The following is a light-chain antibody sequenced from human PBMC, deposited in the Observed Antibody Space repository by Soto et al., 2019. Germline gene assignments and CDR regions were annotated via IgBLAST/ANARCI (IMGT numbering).Light chain of an antibody. CDR1: SGSVSTNYY. CDR2: STD. Sequence: QAVVTQEPSFSVSPGGTVTLTCGLSSGSVSTNYYPSWYQQTPGQSPRTLIYSTDIRSSGVPDRFSGSILGNKAALTITGAKADDESGYFCVLYMGSGIPPVFGGGTQLTVL. J-gene: IGLJ3*02. V-gene: IGLV8-61*01. CDR3: VLYMGSGIPPV.